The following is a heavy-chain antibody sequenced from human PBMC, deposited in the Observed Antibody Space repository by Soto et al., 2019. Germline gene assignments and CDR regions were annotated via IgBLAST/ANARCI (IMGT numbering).Heavy chain of an antibody. CDR3: ARAEEVKWFDP. CDR2: IYYSGST. V-gene: IGHV4-30-4*01. Sequence: SETLSLTCTVSGGSISSGDYYWSWIRQPPGKGLEWIGYIYYSGSTYYNPSLKSRVTISVDTSKNQFSLKLSSVTAADTAVYYCARAEEVKWFDPWGQGTLVTVSS. CDR1: GGSISSGDYY. J-gene: IGHJ5*02. D-gene: IGHD3-22*01.